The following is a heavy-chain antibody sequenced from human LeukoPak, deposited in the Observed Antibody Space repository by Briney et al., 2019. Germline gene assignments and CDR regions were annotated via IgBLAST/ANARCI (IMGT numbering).Heavy chain of an antibody. D-gene: IGHD3-10*01. CDR2: INPNSGVS. V-gene: IGHV1-2*02. Sequence: ASVKVSCKASGYTFTGSYMHWVRQAPGQGLEWMGWINPNSGVSNYAQKFRGRVTMTTDTSTSTAYMELRSLRSDDTAVYYCAKDMWRVRGVSDYWGQGTLVTVSS. CDR1: GYTFTGSY. J-gene: IGHJ4*02. CDR3: AKDMWRVRGVSDY.